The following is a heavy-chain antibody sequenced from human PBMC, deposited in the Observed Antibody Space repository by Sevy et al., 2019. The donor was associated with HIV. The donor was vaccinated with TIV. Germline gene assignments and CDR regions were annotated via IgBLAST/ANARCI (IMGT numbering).Heavy chain of an antibody. CDR3: AKAPSLHTVIYQH. CDR2: ISGSGGST. V-gene: IGHV3-23*01. Sequence: GGSLRLSCAASGFTFSSYAMSWVRQAPGKGLEWVSAISGSGGSTYYADSGKGRFTISRDNSKNTLYLQMNSLRAEDTAVYYCAKAPSLHTVIYQHWGQGTLVTVSS. D-gene: IGHD4-17*01. CDR1: GFTFSSYA. J-gene: IGHJ1*01.